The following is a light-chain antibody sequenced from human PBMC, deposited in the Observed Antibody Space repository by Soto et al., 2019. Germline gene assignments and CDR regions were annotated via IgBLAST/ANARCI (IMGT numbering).Light chain of an antibody. V-gene: IGKV1-39*01. CDR1: QIIGNY. CDR3: QQIYNTPPT. J-gene: IGKJ1*01. Sequence: DIQRTHSPSPLSGSVGDRFTITFRAIQIIGNYLNWYQQRPGKAPQLLIYAASSLQSGVPSRFSGSGSGTDFPLTISSLQLDYFATYYCQQIYNTPPTFGQGTKVDIK. CDR2: AAS.